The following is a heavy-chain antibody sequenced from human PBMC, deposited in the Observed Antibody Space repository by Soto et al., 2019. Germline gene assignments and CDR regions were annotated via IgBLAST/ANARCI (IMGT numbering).Heavy chain of an antibody. Sequence: QVQLQESGPGLVKPSETLSLTCTVSGGSISSYYWSWIRQPPGKGLEWIGYIYYSGSTNYNPSLKSRVTISVDTSKNQFSLKLSSVTAADTAVYYCAKAIRVRRKLYCSSTSCDATDYWGQGTLVTVSS. CDR1: GGSISSYY. CDR2: IYYSGST. D-gene: IGHD2-2*01. CDR3: AKAIRVRRKLYCSSTSCDATDY. V-gene: IGHV4-59*01. J-gene: IGHJ4*02.